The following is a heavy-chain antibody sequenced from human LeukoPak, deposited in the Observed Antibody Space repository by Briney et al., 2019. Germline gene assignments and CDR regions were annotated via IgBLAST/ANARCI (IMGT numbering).Heavy chain of an antibody. V-gene: IGHV1-18*01. CDR1: GCTFVSYG. CDR2: IGADNANT. D-gene: IGHD4-17*01. J-gene: IGHJ4*02. Sequence: ASVKVSCKASGCTFVSYGISWVRQAPGQGLEWMGWIGADNANTNYAQKLQGRVTMTTDTSTNTAYMELRSLTSDDTAVYFCARSGRTVTTHFDYWGQGTLVTVSS. CDR3: ARSGRTVTTHFDY.